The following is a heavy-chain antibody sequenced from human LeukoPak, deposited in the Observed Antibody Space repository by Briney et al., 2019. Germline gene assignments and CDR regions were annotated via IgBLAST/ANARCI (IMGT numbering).Heavy chain of an antibody. Sequence: ASVKVSCKASGYTFTSYGISWVRQAPGQGLEWMGWISAYNGNTNYAQKLQGRVTMTTDTSTSTAYMELRSLRSDDTAVYYCAREVTGTSGATPRDYWGQGTLVTVSS. V-gene: IGHV1-18*01. J-gene: IGHJ4*02. D-gene: IGHD1-26*01. CDR3: AREVTGTSGATPRDY. CDR1: GYTFTSYG. CDR2: ISAYNGNT.